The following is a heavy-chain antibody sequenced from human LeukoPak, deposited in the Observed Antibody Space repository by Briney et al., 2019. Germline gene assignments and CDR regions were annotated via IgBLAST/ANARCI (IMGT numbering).Heavy chain of an antibody. Sequence: SETLSLTCTVSGYSISSGYYWGWIRQPPGKGLEWIGSIYHSGSTYYNPSLKSRVTISVDTSKNQFSLKLSSVTAADTAVYYCARARDVVPAAMFDYWGQGTLVTVSS. V-gene: IGHV4-38-2*02. CDR1: GYSISSGYY. J-gene: IGHJ4*02. CDR2: IYHSGST. D-gene: IGHD2-2*01. CDR3: ARARDVVPAAMFDY.